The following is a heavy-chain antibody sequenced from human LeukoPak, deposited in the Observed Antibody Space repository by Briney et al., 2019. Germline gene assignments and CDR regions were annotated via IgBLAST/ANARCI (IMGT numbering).Heavy chain of an antibody. CDR1: GFTFSSYA. V-gene: IGHV3-23*01. Sequence: GGSLRLSCAASGFTFSSYAMSWVRQAPGKGLEWVSLISDGGGSTYYADSVRGRFSISRDIAKNTLYLHMNSLRAEDTAVYYCAKDSSGWFDFDYWGQGTPVTVSS. J-gene: IGHJ4*02. CDR3: AKDSSGWFDFDY. CDR2: ISDGGGST. D-gene: IGHD6-19*01.